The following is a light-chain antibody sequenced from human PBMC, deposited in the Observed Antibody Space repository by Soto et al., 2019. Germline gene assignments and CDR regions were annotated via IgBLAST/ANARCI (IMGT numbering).Light chain of an antibody. Sequence: QSVLTQPPSVSAAPGQRVTISCSGSSSNIGNNYVSWYQQVPRTAPKLLIYDDKRRPSGTPDRFTGSKSGTSATLDITGLQTGDEADYYCGTWDSGLSALVFGGGTKLTVL. CDR2: DDK. CDR3: GTWDSGLSALV. CDR1: SSNIGNNY. V-gene: IGLV1-51*01. J-gene: IGLJ2*01.